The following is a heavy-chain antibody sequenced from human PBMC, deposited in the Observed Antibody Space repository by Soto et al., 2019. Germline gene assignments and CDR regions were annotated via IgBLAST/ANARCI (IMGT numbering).Heavy chain of an antibody. V-gene: IGHV1-3*01. CDR1: GYAFTCCA. Sequence: GASVKVSCKASGYAFTCCARHWVRQAPGQRLEWMGWINAGNGNTKYSQKFQGRVTITRDTSASTAYMELSSLRSEDTSVYYCAREWLEYQLPAFDYWGQGTLVTVSS. CDR3: AREWLEYQLPAFDY. D-gene: IGHD2-2*01. J-gene: IGHJ4*02. CDR2: INAGNGNT.